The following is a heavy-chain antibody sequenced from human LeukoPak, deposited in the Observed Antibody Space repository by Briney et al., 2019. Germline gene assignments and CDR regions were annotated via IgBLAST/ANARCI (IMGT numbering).Heavy chain of an antibody. CDR2: IYPGDSDT. CDR3: ARSRSGPIYNWFDL. D-gene: IGHD3-3*01. V-gene: IGHV5-51*01. Sequence: GESQKISCKGSGYSFTSYWIVWVRQMPGKGLEWMGIIYPGDSDTRYSPSFQGQVTISADKSISTTYLQWSSLTALDTVMYYCARSRSGPIYNWFDLWGQGTLVTVSS. J-gene: IGHJ5*02. CDR1: GYSFTSYW.